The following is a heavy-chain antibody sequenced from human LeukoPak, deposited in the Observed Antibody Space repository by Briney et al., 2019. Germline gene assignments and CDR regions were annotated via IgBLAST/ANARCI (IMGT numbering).Heavy chain of an antibody. CDR1: GGSFSGYY. D-gene: IGHD1-14*01. Sequence: SETLSLTCAVYGGSFSGYYWSWIRQPPGKGLEWIGEINHSGSTNYNPSLKSRVTISVDTSKNQFSLKLSSVTAADTAVYYCARGNPLFPTGAFDIWGQGTMVTVSS. J-gene: IGHJ3*02. CDR3: ARGNPLFPTGAFDI. V-gene: IGHV4-34*01. CDR2: INHSGST.